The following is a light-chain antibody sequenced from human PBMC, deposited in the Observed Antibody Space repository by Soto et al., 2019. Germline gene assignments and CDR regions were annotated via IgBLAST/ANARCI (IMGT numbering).Light chain of an antibody. Sequence: EVVMTHSPATLSVSPWERATLSCRASQTISSAYLAWYQQKPGQAPRLLISGASARATGIPARFTGSGSGTEFTLTISSLQSEDFAVYYRQQYNNWPLTFGGGTKVDIK. J-gene: IGKJ4*01. CDR1: QTISSAY. CDR3: QQYNNWPLT. V-gene: IGKV3-15*01. CDR2: GAS.